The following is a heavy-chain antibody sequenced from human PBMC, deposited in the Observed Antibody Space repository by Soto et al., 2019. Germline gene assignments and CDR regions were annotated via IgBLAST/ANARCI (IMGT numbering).Heavy chain of an antibody. Sequence: GGSLRLSCAASGFTFSNAWMNWVRQAPGKELEWVGLIKSKTDGGTTDYAAPVKGRFTISRDDSKNTLYLQMNSLKTEDTAVYYCTTDQDDFVCGRYSYIPEYFQHWAQGTLVTVSS. D-gene: IGHD3-16*02. CDR2: IKSKTDGGTT. J-gene: IGHJ1*01. V-gene: IGHV3-15*01. CDR1: GFTFSNAW. CDR3: TTDQDDFVCGRYSYIPEYFQH.